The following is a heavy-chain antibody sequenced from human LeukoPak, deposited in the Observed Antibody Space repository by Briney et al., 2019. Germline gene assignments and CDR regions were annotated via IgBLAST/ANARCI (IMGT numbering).Heavy chain of an antibody. CDR2: ISGSGGST. CDR1: GFTFSSYA. Sequence: PGGSLRLSYAASGFTFSSYAMSWVRQAPGKGLEWVSAISGSGGSTYYADSVKGRFTISRDNSKNTLYLQMNSLRAEDTAVYYCAKVADEDGYNLGSFDYWGQGTLVTVSS. D-gene: IGHD5-24*01. J-gene: IGHJ4*02. CDR3: AKVADEDGYNLGSFDY. V-gene: IGHV3-23*01.